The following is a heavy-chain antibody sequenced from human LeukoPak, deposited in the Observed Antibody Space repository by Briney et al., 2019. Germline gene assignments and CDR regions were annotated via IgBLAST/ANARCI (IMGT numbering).Heavy chain of an antibody. Sequence: SETLSLTCAVYGGSFSGYYWSWLRQPPGKGLEWVGEINHSGSTNYNPSLKSRVTISVDTSKNQFPLKLSSVTAADTAVYYCARGRAQWLAQLAYYLDYWGQGTLITVSS. CDR3: ARGRAQWLAQLAYYLDY. CDR1: GGSFSGYY. D-gene: IGHD6-19*01. CDR2: INHSGST. V-gene: IGHV4-34*01. J-gene: IGHJ4*02.